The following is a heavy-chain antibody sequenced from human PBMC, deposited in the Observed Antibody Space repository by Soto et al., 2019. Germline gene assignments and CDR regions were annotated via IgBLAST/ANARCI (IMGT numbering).Heavy chain of an antibody. Sequence: ASVKVSCKASGYTFTSYDINWVRQATGQGLEWMGWMNPNSGNTGYAQKFQGRVTMTRNTSISTAYMELSSLRSEDTAVYYCARALSGSYYDSSGYSSDYWGQGTLVTVS. J-gene: IGHJ4*02. D-gene: IGHD3-22*01. CDR2: MNPNSGNT. CDR1: GYTFTSYD. CDR3: ARALSGSYYDSSGYSSDY. V-gene: IGHV1-8*01.